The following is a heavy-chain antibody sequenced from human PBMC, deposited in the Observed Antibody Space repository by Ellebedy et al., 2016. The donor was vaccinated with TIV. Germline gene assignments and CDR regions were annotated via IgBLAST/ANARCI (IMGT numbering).Heavy chain of an antibody. CDR1: GGSISSYY. CDR3: ARGYSSGWYNWFDP. V-gene: IGHV4-59*01. D-gene: IGHD6-19*01. J-gene: IGHJ5*02. CDR2: IYYGGST. Sequence: MPSETLSLTCTVSGGSISSYYWSWIRQPPGKGLEWIGYIYYGGSTNYNPSLKSRVTISVDTSKNQFSLKLSSVTAADTAVYYCARGYSSGWYNWFDPWGQGTLVTVSS.